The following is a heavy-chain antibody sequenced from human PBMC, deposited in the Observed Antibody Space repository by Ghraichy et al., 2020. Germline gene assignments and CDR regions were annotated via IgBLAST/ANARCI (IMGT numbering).Heavy chain of an antibody. D-gene: IGHD5-12*01. CDR2: ISGSGGST. CDR1: GFTFSSYA. Sequence: GGSLRLSCAASGFTFSSYAMSWFRQAPGKGLEWVSAISGSGGSTYYADSLKCRFTISRYNSKNTLYLQMNSLRAEDTAVYYCAKTYTRTSSGYDYWGQGTLVTVSS. V-gene: IGHV3-23*01. J-gene: IGHJ4*02. CDR3: AKTYTRTSSGYDY.